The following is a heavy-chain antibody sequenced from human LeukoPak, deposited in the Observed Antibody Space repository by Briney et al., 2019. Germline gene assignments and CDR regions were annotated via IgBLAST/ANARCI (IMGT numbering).Heavy chain of an antibody. CDR2: INPNSGGT. CDR3: ARYPVDDSSGYYYVYFDY. V-gene: IGHV1-2*02. D-gene: IGHD3-22*01. Sequence: ASVKVSCKASGYTFTDYFMHWVRQAPGQGLEWMGWINPNSGGTNYAQKFQGRVTMTRDTSISTAYMELSRLRSDDTAVYYCARYPVDDSSGYYYVYFDYWGQGTLVTVSS. CDR1: GYTFTDYF. J-gene: IGHJ4*02.